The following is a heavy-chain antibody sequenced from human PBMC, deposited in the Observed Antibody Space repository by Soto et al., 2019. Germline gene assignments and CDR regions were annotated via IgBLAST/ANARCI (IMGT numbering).Heavy chain of an antibody. V-gene: IGHV1-3*01. CDR3: ARGLNGYLHYFDY. J-gene: IGHJ4*02. Sequence: QVQLVQSGAEVKKPGASVKVSCKASGYTFTSYAMHWVRQAPGQRLEWMGWINAGNGNTKYSQKFQGRVTITRETSASTAYMEQSSLRSEDTAVYYCARGLNGYLHYFDYWGQGTLVTVPS. CDR1: GYTFTSYA. CDR2: INAGNGNT. D-gene: IGHD5-18*01.